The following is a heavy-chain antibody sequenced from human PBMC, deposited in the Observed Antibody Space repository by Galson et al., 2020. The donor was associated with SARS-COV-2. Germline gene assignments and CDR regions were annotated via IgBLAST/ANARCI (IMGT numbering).Heavy chain of an antibody. CDR1: GYTFTDYA. CDR2: INGGSGST. V-gene: IGHV1-3*01. Sequence: ASVTVSCKASGYTFTDYAMHWVRQAPGQRLEWMGWINGGSGSTKYSQNFQGRVTMTRDASASTAYMELNSLICEDTAVYYCARANFMVIQNWFDPWGQGTLVTVSS. D-gene: IGHD2-21*01. CDR3: ARANFMVIQNWFDP. J-gene: IGHJ5*02.